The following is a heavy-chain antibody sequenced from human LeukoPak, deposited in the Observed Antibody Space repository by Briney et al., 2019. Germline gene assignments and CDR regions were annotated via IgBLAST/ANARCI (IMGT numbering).Heavy chain of an antibody. Sequence: PSQTLSLTCTVSGGSITTDGYYWSWIRQPPGKGLEWIGYIYPNGATYYNPSLNSRVTMSVDRSKNQISLKLSSVSVADTAVYYCAREEVLESYGSGSSIDPWGQGTLVTVSS. CDR3: AREEVLESYGSGSSIDP. CDR1: GGSITTDGYY. D-gene: IGHD3-10*01. V-gene: IGHV4-30-2*01. J-gene: IGHJ5*02. CDR2: IYPNGAT.